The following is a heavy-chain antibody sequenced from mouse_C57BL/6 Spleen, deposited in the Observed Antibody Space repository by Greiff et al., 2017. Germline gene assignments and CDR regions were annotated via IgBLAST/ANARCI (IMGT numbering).Heavy chain of an antibody. J-gene: IGHJ2*01. CDR3: ARGDYGRDFDY. CDR1: GFTFSSYA. D-gene: IGHD2-4*01. V-gene: IGHV5-4*03. Sequence: EVNVVESGGGLVKPGGSLKLSCAASGFTFSSYAMSWVRQTPEKRLEWVATISDGGSYTYYPDNVKGRFTISRDNAKNNLYLQMSHLKSEDTAMYYCARGDYGRDFDYWGQGTTLTVSS. CDR2: ISDGGSYT.